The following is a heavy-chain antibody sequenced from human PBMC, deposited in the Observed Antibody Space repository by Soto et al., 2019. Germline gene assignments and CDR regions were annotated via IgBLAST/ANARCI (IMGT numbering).Heavy chain of an antibody. Sequence: PSETLSLTCTVSGVSISSYYWSWIRQPPGKGLEWIGYIYYSGSTNYNPSLKSRVTISVDTSKNQFSLKLSSVTAADTAVYYCARYCSSTRCYGGYYYYYYMDVWGKGTTVTVSS. D-gene: IGHD2-2*01. V-gene: IGHV4-59*08. J-gene: IGHJ6*03. CDR1: GVSISSYY. CDR3: ARYCSSTRCYGGYYYYYYMDV. CDR2: IYYSGST.